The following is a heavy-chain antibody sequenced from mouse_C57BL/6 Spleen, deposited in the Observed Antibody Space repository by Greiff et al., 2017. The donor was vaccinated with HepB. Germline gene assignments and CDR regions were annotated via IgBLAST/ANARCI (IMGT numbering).Heavy chain of an antibody. D-gene: IGHD2-1*01. V-gene: IGHV1-85*01. Sequence: QVQLQQSGPELVKPGASVKLSCKASGYTFTSYDINWVKPRPGQGLEWIGWIYPRDGSTKYNEKFKGKATLTVDTSSSTAYMELHSLTSEDSAVYFCAREGNYGNYFYAMDYWGQGTSVTVSS. CDR2: IYPRDGST. CDR1: GYTFTSYD. CDR3: AREGNYGNYFYAMDY. J-gene: IGHJ4*01.